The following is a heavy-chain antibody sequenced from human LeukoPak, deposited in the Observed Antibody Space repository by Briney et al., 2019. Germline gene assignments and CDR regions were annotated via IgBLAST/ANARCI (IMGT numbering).Heavy chain of an antibody. CDR2: IRYDGSEK. V-gene: IGHV3-30*02. J-gene: IGHJ5*02. D-gene: IGHD3-10*01. Sequence: PGGFLRLSCAASGFTFSNYAMHWVRQAPGKGLEWVAFIRYDGSEKYYGDSVKGRFSISRDNSKNTLYLQMNSLRAEDTAVYYCARGGLKYYYGSGSYYRWFDPWGQGTLVTVSS. CDR1: GFTFSNYA. CDR3: ARGGLKYYYGSGSYYRWFDP.